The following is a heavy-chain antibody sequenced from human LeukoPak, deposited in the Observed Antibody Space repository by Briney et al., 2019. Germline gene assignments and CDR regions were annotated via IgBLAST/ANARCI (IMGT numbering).Heavy chain of an antibody. CDR2: ISAYNGNT. D-gene: IGHD6-13*01. CDR3: ARGPSSSWLPYYYYYMDV. V-gene: IGHV1-18*01. Sequence: ASVKVSCKASGYTFTSYGISWVRQAPGQGLEWMGWISAYNGNTNYAQKLQGRVTMTTDTSTSTAYMELRSLRSDDTAVYYCARGPSSSWLPYYYYYMDVWGKGTTVTISS. J-gene: IGHJ6*03. CDR1: GYTFTSYG.